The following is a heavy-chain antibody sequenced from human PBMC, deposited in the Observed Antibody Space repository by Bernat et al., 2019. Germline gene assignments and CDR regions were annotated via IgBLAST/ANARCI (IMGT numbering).Heavy chain of an antibody. D-gene: IGHD4-23*01. CDR1: GYTFTSYY. J-gene: IGHJ6*02. V-gene: IGHV1-46*01. CDR3: ARGGKTPYYYYGMDV. Sequence: QVQLVQSGAEVKKPGASVKVSCKASGYTFTSYYMHWVRQVPGQGLEWMGIINPSGGSTSYAQKFQGRVTMTRDTSTSTVYMELSSLRSEDTAVYYCARGGKTPYYYYGMDVWGQGTTVTVSS. CDR2: INPSGGST.